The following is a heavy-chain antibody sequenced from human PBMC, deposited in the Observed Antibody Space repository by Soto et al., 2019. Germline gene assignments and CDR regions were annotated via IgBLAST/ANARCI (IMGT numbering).Heavy chain of an antibody. V-gene: IGHV1-69*01. Sequence: QVQLVQSGAEVKKPGSSVKVSCKASGGTFSSYAISWVRQAPGQGLEWMGGIIPIFGTANYAQKFQGRVTITADESTSTACMELSSLRSEDTSVYYCARVLGGYFDVGIYYYGMDVWGQGTTVTVSS. CDR3: ARVLGGYFDVGIYYYGMDV. J-gene: IGHJ6*02. D-gene: IGHD2-21*02. CDR2: IIPIFGTA. CDR1: GGTFSSYA.